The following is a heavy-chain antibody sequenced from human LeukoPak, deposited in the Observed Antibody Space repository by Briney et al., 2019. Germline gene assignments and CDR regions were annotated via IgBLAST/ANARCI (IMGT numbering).Heavy chain of an antibody. CDR1: GGPISRNSYC. CDR3: AKGRSPKAPFDC. Sequence: SETLSLTCTVSGGPISRNSYCWGWIRQSPGMGLEWVAIIYYSGTTFKNPSLKSRVTISVDPSQNQFSLTLKSVTAADTAVYFCAKGRSPKAPFDCWGQGTLVTVSS. V-gene: IGHV4-39*01. J-gene: IGHJ4*02. CDR2: IYYSGTT.